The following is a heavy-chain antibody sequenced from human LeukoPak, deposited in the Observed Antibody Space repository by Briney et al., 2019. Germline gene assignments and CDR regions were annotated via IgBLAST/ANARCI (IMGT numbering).Heavy chain of an antibody. D-gene: IGHD6-19*01. J-gene: IGHJ5*02. CDR3: ARSSGWSHRLRYNWFDP. CDR2: IYYSGSP. CDR1: GGSISSGDYY. Sequence: SETLSLTCTVSGGSISSGDYYWSWIRQPPGKGLEWIGYIYYSGSPYYNPSLKSRVTISVDTSKNQFSLKLSSVTAADTAVYYCARSSGWSHRLRYNWFDPWGQGTLVTVSS. V-gene: IGHV4-30-4*01.